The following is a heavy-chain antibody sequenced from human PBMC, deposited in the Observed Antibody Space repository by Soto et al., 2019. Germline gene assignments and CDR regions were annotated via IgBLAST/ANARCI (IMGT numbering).Heavy chain of an antibody. CDR3: ARRARYSNHDLDYYGMDV. J-gene: IGHJ6*02. V-gene: IGHV3-30-3*01. CDR2: ISYDGSNK. D-gene: IGHD4-4*01. Sequence: QVQLVESGGGVVQPGRSLRLSCAASGFTFSSYAMHWVRQAPGKGLEWVAVISYDGSNKYYADSVKGRFTISRDNSKNTLYLQMNSLRAEDTAVYYCARRARYSNHDLDYYGMDVWGQGTTVTVSS. CDR1: GFTFSSYA.